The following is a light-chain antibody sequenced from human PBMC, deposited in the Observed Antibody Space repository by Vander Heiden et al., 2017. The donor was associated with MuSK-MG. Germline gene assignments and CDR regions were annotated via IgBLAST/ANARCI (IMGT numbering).Light chain of an antibody. CDR3: QQYDNLHT. J-gene: IGKJ2*01. CDR1: QDISNY. Sequence: DIQMTQSPSSLSASVGDRVTITCQASQDISNYLNWYQQKPGKAPKLLIYDASKFETGVPSRFSGSGSGTDFTFTISSLQPEDIATYYWQQYDNLHTFGQGTKLEIK. CDR2: DAS. V-gene: IGKV1-33*01.